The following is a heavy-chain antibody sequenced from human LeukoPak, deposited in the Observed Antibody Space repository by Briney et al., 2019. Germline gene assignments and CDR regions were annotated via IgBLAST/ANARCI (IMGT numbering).Heavy chain of an antibody. D-gene: IGHD4-17*01. V-gene: IGHV1-69*02. J-gene: IGHJ3*02. CDR1: GYTFTGYY. Sequence: ASVKVSCKASGYTFTGYYMHWVRQAPGQGLEWMGRIIPILGIANYAQKFQGRVTITADKSTSTAYMELSSLRSEDTAVYYCALTTVTLAFDIWGQGTMVTVSS. CDR2: IIPILGIA. CDR3: ALTTVTLAFDI.